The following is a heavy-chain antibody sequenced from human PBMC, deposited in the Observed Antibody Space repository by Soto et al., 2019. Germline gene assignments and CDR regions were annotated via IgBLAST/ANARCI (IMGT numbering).Heavy chain of an antibody. CDR3: ARDLLATTYPGWVFDF. CDR1: GYTFTSYY. Sequence: GASVKVSCKASGYTFTSYYMHWVRQAPGQGLEWMGIINPSGGTTSYAQRFQGRVTMTRDTSTSTFYMELSSLRSEDTAVYYCARDLLATTYPGWVFDFWGQGTLVTVSS. V-gene: IGHV1-46*03. D-gene: IGHD1-26*01. J-gene: IGHJ4*02. CDR2: INPSGGTT.